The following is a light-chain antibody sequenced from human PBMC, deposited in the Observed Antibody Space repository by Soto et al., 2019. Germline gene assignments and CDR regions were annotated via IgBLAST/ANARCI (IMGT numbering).Light chain of an antibody. V-gene: IGKV1-5*03. CDR2: KAS. CDR1: QSFSDY. Sequence: IQLTQSPSTLSASVGDRITITCRASQSFSDYLAWYQQKPGRAPELLIYKASYLQGGVPSRFSGSGSGTEFTLNISSLQPDDLATYYCQQYNIPAWAFGQGTRVDIK. J-gene: IGKJ1*01. CDR3: QQYNIPAWA.